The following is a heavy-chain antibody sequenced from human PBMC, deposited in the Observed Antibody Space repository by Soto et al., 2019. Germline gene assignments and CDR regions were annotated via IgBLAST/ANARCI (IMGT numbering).Heavy chain of an antibody. J-gene: IGHJ4*02. D-gene: IGHD2-15*01. CDR3: ARQDPSCSGGGCYSVY. CDR2: IYYTVST. Sequence: SETLSLTCTVSGGSISSSYYWGWIRQSPGQGLEWIGTIYYTVSTHYNPSLKSRVAISGDSSKNQFSLKLSSVTAADTAVYYCARQDPSCSGGGCYSVYWGQGTLVTVSS. V-gene: IGHV4-39*01. CDR1: GGSISSSYY.